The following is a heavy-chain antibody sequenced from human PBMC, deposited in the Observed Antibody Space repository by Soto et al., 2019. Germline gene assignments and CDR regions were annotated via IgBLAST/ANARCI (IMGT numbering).Heavy chain of an antibody. V-gene: IGHV4-4*02. Sequence: SETLSLTCAVSGGSIISSNWWSWVRQPPGKGLEWIGEIYHSGSTNYNPSLKSRVTISVDKSKNQFSLKLSSVTAADTAVYYCACVRGGYYYALDVWGQGTTVTVSS. D-gene: IGHD3-10*02. CDR3: ACVRGGYYYALDV. CDR1: GGSIISSNW. J-gene: IGHJ6*02. CDR2: IYHSGST.